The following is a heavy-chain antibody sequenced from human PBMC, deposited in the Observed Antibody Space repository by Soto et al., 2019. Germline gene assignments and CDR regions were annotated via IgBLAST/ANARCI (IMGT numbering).Heavy chain of an antibody. J-gene: IGHJ6*03. V-gene: IGHV4-59*12. Sequence: SETLSLTCTVSGGSISSYYWSWIRQPPGKGLEWIGYIYYSGSTNYNPSLKSRVTISVDTSKNQFSLKLSSVTAADTAVYYCAREGEDIVVVPAAIWGGYYYYYYMDVWGKGTTVTVSS. CDR2: IYYSGST. CDR3: AREGEDIVVVPAAIWGGYYYYYYMDV. D-gene: IGHD2-2*02. CDR1: GGSISSYY.